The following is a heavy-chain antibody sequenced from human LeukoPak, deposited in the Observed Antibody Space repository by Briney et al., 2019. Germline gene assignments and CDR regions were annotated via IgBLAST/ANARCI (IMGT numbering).Heavy chain of an antibody. CDR3: ARDFSDLGYGMDV. J-gene: IGHJ6*02. V-gene: IGHV3-21*01. Sequence: SGGSLRLSCVASGFTFNTYSMNWVREAPGKGLEWVSSICSASSYKYYGDSVKGRFTISRDNAKNSVYLQMNSLRAEDTAVYYCARDFSDLGYGMDVWGQGTPVTVSS. CDR1: GFTFNTYS. D-gene: IGHD7-27*01. CDR2: ICSASSYK.